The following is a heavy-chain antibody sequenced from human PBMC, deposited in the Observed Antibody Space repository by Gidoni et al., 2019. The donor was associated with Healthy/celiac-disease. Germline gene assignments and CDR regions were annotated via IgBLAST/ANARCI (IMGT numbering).Heavy chain of an antibody. CDR1: GGSLSGYY. D-gene: IGHD3-22*01. CDR2: INDSGST. CDR3: ARPHYYSVDAFDV. J-gene: IGHJ3*01. Sequence: QVQLQQWGAGLLKPSETLSLTCAVYGGSLSGYYWSWIRQPPGKGLEWIGEINDSGSTNYNPSLKSRVTISVDTSKNQFSLKLISVTAADTTVYYCARPHYYSVDAFDVWGQGTMVTVSS. V-gene: IGHV4-34*01.